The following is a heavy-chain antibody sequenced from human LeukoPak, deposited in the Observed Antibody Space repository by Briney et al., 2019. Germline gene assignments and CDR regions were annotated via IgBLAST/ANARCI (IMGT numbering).Heavy chain of an antibody. J-gene: IGHJ3*02. CDR2: IFGSGSTT. D-gene: IGHD1-14*01. V-gene: IGHV3-23*01. CDR3: AKEVTTDPPDAFDI. Sequence: GGSLRLSCAASGFTFGTYTMSWVRQAPGKGLEWVSSIFGSGSTTYYADSVRGRFTISRDNSKNTLYLQMNSLRAEDTAVYYCAKEVTTDPPDAFDIWGQGTMVTVSS. CDR1: GFTFGTYT.